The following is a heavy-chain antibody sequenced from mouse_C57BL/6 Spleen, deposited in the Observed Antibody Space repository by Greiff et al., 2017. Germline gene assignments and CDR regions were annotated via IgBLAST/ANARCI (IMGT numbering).Heavy chain of an antibody. Sequence: QVQLKQSGAELVRPGASVTLSCKASGYTFTDYEMHWVKQTPVHGLEWIGAIDPETGGTAYNQKFKGKAILTADKSSSTAYMELRSLTSEDSAVYYCTRSTMDYWGQGTSVTVSS. J-gene: IGHJ4*01. CDR1: GYTFTDYE. CDR2: IDPETGGT. V-gene: IGHV1-15*01. CDR3: TRSTMDY.